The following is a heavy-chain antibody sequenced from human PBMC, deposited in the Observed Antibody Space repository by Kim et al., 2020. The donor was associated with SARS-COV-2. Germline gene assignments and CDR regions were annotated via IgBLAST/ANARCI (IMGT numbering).Heavy chain of an antibody. Sequence: GGSLRLSCAASGFTFSNYAMSWVRQAPGKGLEWVSGITGSADTTYYADSVKGRFTISRDNSKNTLDLQMNSLRVEDTALYYCAKDPLMYSSSWYPGWFDPWGQGTLVTVSS. V-gene: IGHV3-23*01. D-gene: IGHD6-13*01. CDR1: GFTFSNYA. J-gene: IGHJ5*02. CDR2: ITGSADTT. CDR3: AKDPLMYSSSWYPGWFDP.